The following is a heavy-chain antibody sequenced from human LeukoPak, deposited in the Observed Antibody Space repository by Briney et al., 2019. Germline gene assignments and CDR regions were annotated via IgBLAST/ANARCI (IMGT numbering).Heavy chain of an antibody. CDR2: IYYSGST. V-gene: IGHV4-59*01. CDR1: GGSISSYY. CDR3: ARGAVANVNFDY. D-gene: IGHD6-19*01. J-gene: IGHJ4*02. Sequence: ASETLSLTCTVSGGSISSYYWSWIRQPPGKGLEWIGNIYYSGSTNYNPSLKSRVTISVDTSKNQFSLKLSSVTAADTAVYYCARGAVANVNFDYWGQGTLVTVSS.